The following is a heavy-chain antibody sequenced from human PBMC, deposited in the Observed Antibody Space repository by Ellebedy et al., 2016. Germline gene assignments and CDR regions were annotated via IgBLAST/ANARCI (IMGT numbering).Heavy chain of an antibody. V-gene: IGHV3-30*04. CDR1: RFTFSTYP. J-gene: IGHJ3*02. Sequence: GESLKISXAASRFTFSTYPMHWVRHAPSKGLEWVAVIAYDGSDEVYADSVKGRFTISRENFKNTLYLQINSLRPEDTAVYYCARDGSTSYGGPLDIWGQGTTITVTS. CDR2: IAYDGSDE. D-gene: IGHD6-13*01. CDR3: ARDGSTSYGGPLDI.